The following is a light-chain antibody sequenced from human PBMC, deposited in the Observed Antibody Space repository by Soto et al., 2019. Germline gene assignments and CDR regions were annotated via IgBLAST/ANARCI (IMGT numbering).Light chain of an antibody. CDR2: EVS. V-gene: IGLV2-8*01. Sequence: QSALTQPPSAAGSRGQSVTISCTGTSSDVGGYNYVSWYQQNPGKAPKLMISEVSKRPSGVPDRFSGSKSGNTASLTVSGLQAEDVADYYCSSFAGNNNLLFGGGTKLTVL. CDR3: SSFAGNNNLL. J-gene: IGLJ2*01. CDR1: SSDVGGYNY.